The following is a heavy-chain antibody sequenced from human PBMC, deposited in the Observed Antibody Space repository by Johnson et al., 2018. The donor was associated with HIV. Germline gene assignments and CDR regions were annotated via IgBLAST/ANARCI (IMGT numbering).Heavy chain of an antibody. Sequence: VQLVESGGGLVQPGGSLRLSCAASGFTVSSNYMSWVRQAPGKGLEWVSVIYSGGSTYYADSVKGRFTISRDNYKTSLFLRMNSLRADDSAIYYCARDATPWGGDYVGYAFDLWGQGTVVTVSS. D-gene: IGHD4-17*01. J-gene: IGHJ3*01. CDR1: GFTVSSNY. CDR2: IYSGGST. V-gene: IGHV3-66*01. CDR3: ARDATPWGGDYVGYAFDL.